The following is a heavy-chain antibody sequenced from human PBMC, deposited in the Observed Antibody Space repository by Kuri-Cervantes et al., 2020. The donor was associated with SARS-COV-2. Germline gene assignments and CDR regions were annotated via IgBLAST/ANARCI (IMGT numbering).Heavy chain of an antibody. J-gene: IGHJ4*02. Sequence: GSLRLSCTVSGYSISSGYYWGWIRQPPGKGLEWIGSIYHSGSTYYNPSRKSRVTISVDTSKNQFSLKLSSVTAADTAVYYCARGPITLGYCSSTSCPLGGDYWGQGTLVTVSS. D-gene: IGHD2-2*01. CDR2: IYHSGST. V-gene: IGHV4-38-2*02. CDR1: GYSISSGYY. CDR3: ARGPITLGYCSSTSCPLGGDY.